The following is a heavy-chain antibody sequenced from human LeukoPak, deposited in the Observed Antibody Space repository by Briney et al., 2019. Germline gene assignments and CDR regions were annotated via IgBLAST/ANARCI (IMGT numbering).Heavy chain of an antibody. V-gene: IGHV3-21*01. CDR3: ARTPGIAAFDY. D-gene: IGHD6-13*01. CDR1: GFTFSSYS. J-gene: IGHJ4*02. Sequence: GGSLRLSCAASGFTFSSYSMNWVRQAPGKGLEWASSISSSSSYIYYADSVKGRFTISRDNAKNSLYLQMNSMRAEDTAVYYCARTPGIAAFDYWGQGTLVTVSS. CDR2: ISSSSSYI.